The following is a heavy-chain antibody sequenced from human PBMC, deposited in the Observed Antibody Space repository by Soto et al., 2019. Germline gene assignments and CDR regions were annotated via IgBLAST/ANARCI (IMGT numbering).Heavy chain of an antibody. CDR1: GFTFSSYG. Sequence: VGSLRLSCASSGFTFSSYGMHWVRQSPGKGLEWVAVISYDGSNKYYADSVKGRFTISRDNSKNTLYLQMNSLRAEDTAVYYCAKDRYYYDSSGLIEYWGQGTLVIVSS. V-gene: IGHV3-30*18. J-gene: IGHJ4*02. CDR2: ISYDGSNK. CDR3: AKDRYYYDSSGLIEY. D-gene: IGHD3-22*01.